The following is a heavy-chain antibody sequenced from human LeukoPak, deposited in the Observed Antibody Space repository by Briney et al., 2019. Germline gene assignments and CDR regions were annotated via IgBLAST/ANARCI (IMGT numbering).Heavy chain of an antibody. V-gene: IGHV3-74*01. CDR1: GFTFSNYR. D-gene: IGHD4-17*01. CDR2: IKSDGDT. CDR3: ARDVRVGDPFDS. J-gene: IGHJ4*02. Sequence: GGSLRLSCAASGFTFSNYRRHWVRQDPGKGLVWVSRIKSDGDTSYADSVKGRFTISRDNSKNTLYLQINSLRAEDTAVYYCARDVRVGDPFDSWGQGTLVTVSS.